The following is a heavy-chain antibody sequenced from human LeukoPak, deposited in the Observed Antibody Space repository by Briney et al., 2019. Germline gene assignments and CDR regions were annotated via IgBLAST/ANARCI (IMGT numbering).Heavy chain of an antibody. Sequence: SSETLSLTCTVSGGSISSSNWWSWVRQPPGKGLEWIGEIYHSGSTNYNPSLKSRVTISVDKSKNQFSLKLSSVTAADTAVYYCARGLGDNLGAFDIWGQGTMVTVSS. CDR1: GGSISSSNW. V-gene: IGHV4-4*02. J-gene: IGHJ3*02. CDR2: IYHSGST. D-gene: IGHD2-21*02. CDR3: ARGLGDNLGAFDI.